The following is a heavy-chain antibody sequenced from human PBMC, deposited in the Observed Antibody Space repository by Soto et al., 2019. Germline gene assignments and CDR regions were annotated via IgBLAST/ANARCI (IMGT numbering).Heavy chain of an antibody. CDR2: IIPLSGTS. Sequence: QVQLVPSGAEVRKPGSSAKVSCKASGGTFSSSGINWVRQAPGQGLEWIGGIIPLSGTSSHAQKFQGRVTITADESTGTVNMELGSLTSDDTAVYYCATSRDTTGYFDHWGQGTLVTVSS. J-gene: IGHJ4*02. CDR3: ATSRDTTGYFDH. D-gene: IGHD1-1*01. CDR1: GGTFSSSG. V-gene: IGHV1-69*01.